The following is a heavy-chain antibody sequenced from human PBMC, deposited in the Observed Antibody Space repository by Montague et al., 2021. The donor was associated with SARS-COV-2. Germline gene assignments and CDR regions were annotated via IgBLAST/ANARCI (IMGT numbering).Heavy chain of an antibody. D-gene: IGHD6-19*01. CDR2: IYYSGTT. Sequence: SETLSLTCTVSGGSISSSNYYWGWIRQPPGKGLEWIGSIYYSGTTYYNPSLQSRVTISVDTSKKQCSLKLSSVTAADTAVYYCARETYTSGWFKQFDYWGQGTLVTVSS. V-gene: IGHV4-39*01. J-gene: IGHJ4*02. CDR1: GGSISSSNYY. CDR3: ARETYTSGWFKQFDY.